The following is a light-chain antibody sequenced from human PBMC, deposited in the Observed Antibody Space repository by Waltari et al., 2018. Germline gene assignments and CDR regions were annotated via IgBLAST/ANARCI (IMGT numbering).Light chain of an antibody. CDR3: AAWDDSLSASL. J-gene: IGLJ3*02. Sequence: QTVLTQPPSVSGTPGQRVTISCSGRSFTLGGNYVDWFQQLPGTAPKLLIYRKDERPSGVPDRISGSKSGTSASLAISGLRSEDEAHYYCAAWDDSLSASLFGGGTKLTVL. CDR1: SFTLGGNY. V-gene: IGLV1-47*01. CDR2: RKD.